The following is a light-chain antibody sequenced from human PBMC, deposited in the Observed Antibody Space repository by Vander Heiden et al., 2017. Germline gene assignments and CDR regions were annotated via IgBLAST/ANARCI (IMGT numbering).Light chain of an antibody. J-gene: IGLJ1*01. CDR1: SSNIGAGYD. CDR3: QSYDSSLSGSRV. V-gene: IGLV1-40*01. CDR2: GNS. Sequence: QAVLTQPPSVSGAPGQRVTISCTGSSSNIGAGYDVHWYQQLPGTAPKLLIYGNSNRPSGGPDRFSGSKSGTSASLAITWVQAEDEADYYCQSYDSSLSGSRVFGTGTKVTVL.